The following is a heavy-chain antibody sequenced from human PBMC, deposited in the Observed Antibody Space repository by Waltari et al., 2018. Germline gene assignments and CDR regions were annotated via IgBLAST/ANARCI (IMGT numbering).Heavy chain of an antibody. D-gene: IGHD3-3*01. J-gene: IGHJ4*02. Sequence: QVQLPQSGVGLLKPSETLSLTCAASSESFIAYPWNWTRQPPGKGLEWMGEINYSGNTNYNASRRSRVTILADASKIQVSLKLRAATAADTAMYYCARGRPSDDGRLLGFFDWGQGILVTVAS. CDR2: INYSGNT. CDR3: ARGRPSDDGRLLGFFD. V-gene: IGHV4-34*01. CDR1: SESFIAYP.